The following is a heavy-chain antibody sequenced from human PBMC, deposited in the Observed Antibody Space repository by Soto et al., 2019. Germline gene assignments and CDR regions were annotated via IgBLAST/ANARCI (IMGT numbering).Heavy chain of an antibody. V-gene: IGHV5-10-1*01. J-gene: IGHJ6*02. Sequence: ESLKISCKGSGYSFTSYWISWVRQMPGKGLEWMGRIDPSDSYTNYSPSFQGHVTISADKSISTAYLQWSSLKASDTAMYYCARRIVGATTTPGNYGMDVWGQGTTVTVSS. D-gene: IGHD1-26*01. CDR1: GYSFTSYW. CDR2: IDPSDSYT. CDR3: ARRIVGATTTPGNYGMDV.